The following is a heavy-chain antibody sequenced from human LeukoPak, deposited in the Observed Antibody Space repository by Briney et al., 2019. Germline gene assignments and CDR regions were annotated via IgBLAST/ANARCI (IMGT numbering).Heavy chain of an antibody. D-gene: IGHD3-9*01. CDR3: ARRYFDSSGFDY. V-gene: IGHV3-23*01. CDR2: ISGSGGST. Sequence: GGSLRLSCAASGFTFNTYAMSWVRQAPGKGLERVSAISGSGGSTYYADSVKGRFTISRDNFKNTLYLQMNSLRAEDTAVYYCARRYFDSSGFDYWGQGTLVTVFS. J-gene: IGHJ4*02. CDR1: GFTFNTYA.